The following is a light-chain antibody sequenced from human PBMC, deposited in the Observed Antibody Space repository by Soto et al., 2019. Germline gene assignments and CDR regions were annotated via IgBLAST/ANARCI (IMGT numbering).Light chain of an antibody. CDR3: QQYGSSSWT. V-gene: IGKV3-20*01. Sequence: EIVLTQSPGTLSSSPGERATLSCRASQSVSSSYFARYQQKPGQAPRLLIYAASSRATGIPDRFSGSGYGTDFTLTISRLEPEDFAVYYCQQYGSSSWTFGQGTRVEI. CDR1: QSVSSSY. CDR2: AAS. J-gene: IGKJ1*01.